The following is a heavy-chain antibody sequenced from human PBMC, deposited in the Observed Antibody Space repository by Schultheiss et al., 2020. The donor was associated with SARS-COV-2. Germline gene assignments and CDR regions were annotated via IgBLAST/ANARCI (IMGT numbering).Heavy chain of an antibody. CDR2: ISAYNGNT. CDR3: ARGHPQKWAFDY. Sequence: ASVKVSCKASGGTFSSYAISWVRQAPGQGLEWMGWISAYNGNTNYAQKFQGRVTMTTDTSTSTAYMELRSLRSDDTAVYYCARGHPQKWAFDYWGQGTLVTVSS. CDR1: GGTFSSYA. D-gene: IGHD2-8*01. J-gene: IGHJ4*02. V-gene: IGHV1-18*01.